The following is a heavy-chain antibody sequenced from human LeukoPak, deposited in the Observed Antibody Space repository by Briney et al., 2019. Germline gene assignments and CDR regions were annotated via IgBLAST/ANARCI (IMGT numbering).Heavy chain of an antibody. Sequence: SGGSLRLSCAASGFTFSSYGMSWVRQAPGKGLEWVSAISGSGGSTYYADSVKGRFTISRDNSKNTLYLQMNSLRAEDTAVYYCAKGEKLLWFGFGYWGQGTLVTVSS. CDR2: ISGSGGST. CDR1: GFTFSSYG. D-gene: IGHD3-10*01. V-gene: IGHV3-23*01. CDR3: AKGEKLLWFGFGY. J-gene: IGHJ4*02.